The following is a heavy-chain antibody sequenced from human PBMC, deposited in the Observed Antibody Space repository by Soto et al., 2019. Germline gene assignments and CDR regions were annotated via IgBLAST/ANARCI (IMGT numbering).Heavy chain of an antibody. Sequence: SETLSLTCTASGGSISSYYWSWIRQPPGKGLEWIGYIYYSGSTNYNPSLKSRVTISVDTSKNQFSLKLSSVTAADTAVYYCARGDFWSGYYSQIRFDPWGQGTLVTVSS. CDR3: ARGDFWSGYYSQIRFDP. CDR2: IYYSGST. CDR1: GGSISSYY. J-gene: IGHJ5*02. V-gene: IGHV4-59*01. D-gene: IGHD3-3*01.